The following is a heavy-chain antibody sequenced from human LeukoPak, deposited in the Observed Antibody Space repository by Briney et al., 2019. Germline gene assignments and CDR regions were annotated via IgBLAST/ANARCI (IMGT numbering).Heavy chain of an antibody. D-gene: IGHD2-15*01. CDR1: GFIFSRYG. CDR3: ARSGGDRRYCSGGSCYSVPIYYFDY. V-gene: IGHV3-23*01. CDR2: ISGSGGST. J-gene: IGHJ4*02. Sequence: GGSLRLSCEASGFIFSRYGMHWVRQAPGKGLEWVSAISGSGGSTYYADSVKGRFTISRDNSKNTLYLQMNSLRAEDTAVYYCARSGGDRRYCSGGSCYSVPIYYFDYWGQGTLVTVSS.